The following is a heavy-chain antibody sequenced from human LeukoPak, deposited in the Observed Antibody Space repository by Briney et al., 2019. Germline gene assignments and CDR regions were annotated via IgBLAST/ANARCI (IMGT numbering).Heavy chain of an antibody. CDR1: GYSISSGYY. CDR3: ARQPGYSYGVYYFNY. Sequence: SETLSLTCAVSGYSISSGYYWGWIRQPPGKGLEWIGSIYHSGSTYYNPSLKSRVTISVDTSKNQFSLKLSSVTAADTAVYYCARQPGYSYGVYYFNYWGQGTLVTVSS. D-gene: IGHD5-18*01. CDR2: IYHSGST. J-gene: IGHJ4*02. V-gene: IGHV4-38-2*01.